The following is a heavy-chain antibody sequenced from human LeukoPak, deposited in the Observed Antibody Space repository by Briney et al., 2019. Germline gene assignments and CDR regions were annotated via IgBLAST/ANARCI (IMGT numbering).Heavy chain of an antibody. CDR1: GGTFSSYA. Sequence: ASVKVSCKASGGTFSSYAISWVRQAPGQGLEWMGGIIPIFGTANYAQKFQGRVTITADKSTSTAYMELSSPRSEDTAAYYCARLVAGAYYYYGMDVWGKGTTVTVSS. J-gene: IGHJ6*04. CDR3: ARLVAGAYYYYGMDV. D-gene: IGHD2-15*01. CDR2: IIPIFGTA. V-gene: IGHV1-69*06.